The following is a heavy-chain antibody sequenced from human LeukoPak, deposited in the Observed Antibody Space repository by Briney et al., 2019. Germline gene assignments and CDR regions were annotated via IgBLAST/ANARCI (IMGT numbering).Heavy chain of an antibody. D-gene: IGHD4-17*01. V-gene: IGHV1-69*13. CDR3: ASLTPNSIYADYGY. CDR1: GGTFSSAA. CDR2: IIPIFGTA. J-gene: IGHJ4*02. Sequence: SVKVSCKASGGTFSSAAISWVRQAPGQGLEWMGGIIPIFGTANYAQKFQGRVTITADESTSTAYMELSSLRSEDTAVYYCASLTPNSIYADYGYWGQGTLVTVSA.